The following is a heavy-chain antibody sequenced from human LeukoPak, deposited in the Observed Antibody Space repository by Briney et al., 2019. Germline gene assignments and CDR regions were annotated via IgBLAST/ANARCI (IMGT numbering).Heavy chain of an antibody. Sequence: SGTLSLTCTVSGASISSYYWSWIRQPAGKGLEWIGRIYTSGSTNYTPSLKSRVTMSVDTSENQFSLRLSSVTAADTAVYYCARHREATTVTNFDYWGQGTLVTDSS. CDR3: ARHREATTVTNFDY. CDR1: GASISSYY. J-gene: IGHJ4*02. D-gene: IGHD4-17*01. V-gene: IGHV4-4*07. CDR2: IYTSGST.